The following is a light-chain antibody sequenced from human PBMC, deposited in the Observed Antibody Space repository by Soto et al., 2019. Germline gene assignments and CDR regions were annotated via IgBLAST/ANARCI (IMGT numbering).Light chain of an antibody. J-gene: IGLJ3*02. V-gene: IGLV1-40*01. CDR3: QSYDTSLLRV. CDR2: GNT. CDR1: SSNIGAGYE. Sequence: QSVLTQPPSVSGAPGQRVTLSCTGSSSNIGAGYEVHWYQQLPGTAPKLLIYGNTNRPSGVPDRFSGSRSGTSASLTITGLQAEDEADYYCQSYDTSLLRVFGGGTKLTVL.